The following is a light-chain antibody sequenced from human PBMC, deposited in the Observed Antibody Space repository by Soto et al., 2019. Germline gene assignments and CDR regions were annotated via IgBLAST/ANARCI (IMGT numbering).Light chain of an antibody. CDR1: QSVSSY. J-gene: IGKJ4*01. CDR3: QLYKNWPLT. CDR2: VAS. V-gene: IGKV3-15*01. Sequence: TQSLSTRTKYKKKRAKHSCRASQSVSSYLAWYQQKPGQAPRLLIYVASTRATGIPARFTGSGSGTDFTLTISILQSEDWAIYYCQLYKNWPLTFSGGTKVDVK.